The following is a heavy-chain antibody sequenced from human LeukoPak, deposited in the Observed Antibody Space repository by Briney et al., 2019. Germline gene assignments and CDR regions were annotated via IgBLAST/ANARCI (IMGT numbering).Heavy chain of an antibody. J-gene: IGHJ4*02. V-gene: IGHV3-48*03. D-gene: IGHD1-1*01. CDR2: ISRSGSTI. CDR3: ARERGTQGGSFDY. Sequence: GGSLRLSCAASGFTFSSYEINWVRQAPGEGLEGVSYISRSGSTIYYAVSVKGRFTISRDNAKNSLYLQMNSLRAEDRAVYYCARERGTQGGSFDYWGQGTLVTVSS. CDR1: GFTFSSYE.